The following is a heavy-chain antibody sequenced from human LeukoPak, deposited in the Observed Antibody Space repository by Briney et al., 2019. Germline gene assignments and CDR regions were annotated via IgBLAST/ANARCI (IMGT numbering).Heavy chain of an antibody. CDR3: ARDHVVPTILFDH. Sequence: GGSLRLSCAASGFTFSSYWMGWVRQAPGKGLEWVANIKQDGSEKYYVDSVKGRFTISRDNARNSPFLQMNSLRAEDTAVYYCARDHVVPTILFDHWGQGTLVTVSS. J-gene: IGHJ4*02. V-gene: IGHV3-7*03. D-gene: IGHD5-12*01. CDR2: IKQDGSEK. CDR1: GFTFSSYW.